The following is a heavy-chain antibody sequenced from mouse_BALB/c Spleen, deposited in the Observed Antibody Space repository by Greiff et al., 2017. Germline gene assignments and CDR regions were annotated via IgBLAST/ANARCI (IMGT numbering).Heavy chain of an antibody. CDR2: ILPGSGST. CDR1: GYTFSSYW. CDR3: ARKGGKNAMDY. D-gene: IGHD2-1*01. J-gene: IGHJ4*01. V-gene: IGHV1-9*01. Sequence: VQLQQSGAELMKPGASVKISCKATGYTFSSYWIEWVKQRPGHGLEWIGEILPGSGSTNYNEKFKGKATFTADTSSNTAYMQLSSLTSEDSAVYYCARKGGKNAMDYWGQGTSVTVSS.